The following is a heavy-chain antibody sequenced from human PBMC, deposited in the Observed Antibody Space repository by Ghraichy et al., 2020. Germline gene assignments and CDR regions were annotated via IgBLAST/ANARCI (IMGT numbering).Heavy chain of an antibody. D-gene: IGHD1-26*01. CDR3: AKPPATSSGGYFFNY. V-gene: IGHV3-23*01. J-gene: IGHJ4*01. Sequence: GGSLRLSCAASGFTFSSYAMRWVRQAPGKGLEWVSGISNSGATTLYADSVKGRFTISRDNSKNTLYLQMDSLKAEDTAVYYCAKPPATSSGGYFFNYWGHGTLVTVSS. CDR2: ISNSGATT. CDR1: GFTFSSYA.